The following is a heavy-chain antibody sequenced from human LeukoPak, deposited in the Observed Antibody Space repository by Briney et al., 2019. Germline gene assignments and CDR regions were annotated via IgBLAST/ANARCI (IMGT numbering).Heavy chain of an antibody. D-gene: IGHD4/OR15-4a*01. CDR3: ARERANPLYYFDY. Sequence: PGGSLTLSCAASGFTFSSYGMHWVRQAPGKGLEWVAVIWYDGSNKYYADSVKGRFTISRDNSKNTLYLQMNSLRAEDTAVYYCARERANPLYYFDYWGQGTLVTVSS. J-gene: IGHJ4*02. CDR1: GFTFSSYG. CDR2: IWYDGSNK. V-gene: IGHV3-33*01.